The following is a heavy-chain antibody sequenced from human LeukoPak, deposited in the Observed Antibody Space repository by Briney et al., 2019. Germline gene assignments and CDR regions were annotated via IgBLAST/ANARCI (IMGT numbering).Heavy chain of an antibody. CDR2: ISGSGGST. Sequence: GGSLRLSCAASGFTFSSYAMSSVRQAPGKGLEWVSAISGSGGSTYYADSVKGRFTISRDNSKNTLYLQMNSLRAEDTAVYYCAKASGTGELLGYYYGMDVWGQGTTVTVSS. V-gene: IGHV3-23*01. CDR1: GFTFSSYA. J-gene: IGHJ6*02. CDR3: AKASGTGELLGYYYGMDV. D-gene: IGHD3-10*01.